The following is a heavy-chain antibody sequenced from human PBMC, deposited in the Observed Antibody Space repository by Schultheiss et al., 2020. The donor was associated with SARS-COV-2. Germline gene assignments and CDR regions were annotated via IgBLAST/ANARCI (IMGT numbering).Heavy chain of an antibody. D-gene: IGHD3-10*01. CDR3: ARGANWVAGESLRLDYGMDV. Sequence: GSLRLSCAVYGGSFSGYYWSWIRQPPGKGLEWIGEINHSGSTNYNPSLKSRVTISVDTSKNQFSLKLSSVTAADTAVYYCARGANWVAGESLRLDYGMDVWGQGTTVTVSS. J-gene: IGHJ6*02. V-gene: IGHV4-34*01. CDR2: INHSGST. CDR1: GGSFSGYY.